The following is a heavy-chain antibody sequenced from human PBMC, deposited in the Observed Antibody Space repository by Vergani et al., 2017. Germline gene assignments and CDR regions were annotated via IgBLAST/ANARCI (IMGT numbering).Heavy chain of an antibody. CDR1: GDSLRGHY. Sequence: VQLRQWGAGLVKPSETLSLTCGIYGDSLRGHYWSWVRQAPGKGLEWVSAISGSGGSTYYADSVKGRFTISRDNSKNTLYLQMNSLRAEDTAVYYCAKGAAGKGSGRYYYYYGMDVWGQGTTVTVSS. V-gene: IGHV3-23*01. D-gene: IGHD6-13*01. J-gene: IGHJ6*02. CDR3: AKGAAGKGSGRYYYYYGMDV. CDR2: ISGSGGST.